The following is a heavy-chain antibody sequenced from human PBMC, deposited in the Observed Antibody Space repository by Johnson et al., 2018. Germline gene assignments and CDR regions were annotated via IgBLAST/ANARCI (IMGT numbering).Heavy chain of an antibody. CDR2: ISWDGGST. J-gene: IGHJ6*03. D-gene: IGHD5-18*01. CDR1: GFTFDDYA. CDR3: AKDFSPSYGYRNYYYDMDV. Sequence: VQLVESGGVVVQPGGSLRLSCAASGFTFDDYAMHWVRQAPGKGLEWVSLISWDGGSTYYADSVKGRFTISRDNSKNSLYLQMNSLRAEDTALYYCAKDFSPSYGYRNYYYDMDVWGKGTTVTVSS. V-gene: IGHV3-43D*03.